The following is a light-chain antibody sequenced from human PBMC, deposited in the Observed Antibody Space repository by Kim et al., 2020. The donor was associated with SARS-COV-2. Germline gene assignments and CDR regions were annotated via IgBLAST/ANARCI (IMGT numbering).Light chain of an antibody. CDR3: QVWDSSSDHLV. CDR2: YDS. Sequence: SYELTQPPSVSVAPGKTARITCGGNNIGSKSVHWYQQKPGQAPVLVIYYDSDRPSGIPERFSGSNSGNTATLTISRVEAGDGADYYCQVWDSSSDHLVFGGGTQLTVL. CDR1: NIGSKS. V-gene: IGLV3-21*04. J-gene: IGLJ3*02.